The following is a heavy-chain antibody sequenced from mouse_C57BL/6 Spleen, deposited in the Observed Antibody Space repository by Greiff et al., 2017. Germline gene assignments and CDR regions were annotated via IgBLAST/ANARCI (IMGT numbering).Heavy chain of an antibody. D-gene: IGHD2-13*01. CDR2: INPNNGGT. CDR1: GYTFTDYN. Sequence: VQLQQSGPELVKPGASVKMSCTASGYTFTDYNMHWVKQSHGKSLEWIGYINPNNGGTSYNQKFKGKATLTVNKSSSTAYMELRSLTSDEAAVYYCARSGGDYVEGVAYWGQGTLVTVSA. J-gene: IGHJ3*01. CDR3: ARSGGDYVEGVAY. V-gene: IGHV1-22*01.